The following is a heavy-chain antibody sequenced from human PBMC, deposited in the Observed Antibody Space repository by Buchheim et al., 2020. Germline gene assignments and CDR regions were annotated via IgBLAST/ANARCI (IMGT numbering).Heavy chain of an antibody. CDR2: ISDNARST. V-gene: IGHV3-23*01. J-gene: IGHJ4*02. CDR1: GFTFSSFA. D-gene: IGHD3-3*01. CDR3: AKGGVKSARYFDF. Sequence: VQLSESGGGLVQPGGSLRLSCVASGFTFSSFAMTWVRQAPGKGLEWISAISDNARSTYFADSVKGRFTIPRDNSQRVVYLDMKGLRADDTAVYFCAKGGVKSARYFDFWGQGTL.